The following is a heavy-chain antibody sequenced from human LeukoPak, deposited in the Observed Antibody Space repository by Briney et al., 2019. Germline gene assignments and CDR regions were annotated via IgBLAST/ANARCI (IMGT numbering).Heavy chain of an antibody. Sequence: ASVKVSCKASGGTFSSYAIGWVRQAPGQGLEWMGRIIPIFGIANYAQKFQGRVTITADKSTSTAYMELSSLRSEDTAVYYCARGYYDREAFDIWGQGTMVTVSS. CDR2: IIPIFGIA. CDR3: ARGYYDREAFDI. J-gene: IGHJ3*02. CDR1: GGTFSSYA. D-gene: IGHD3-22*01. V-gene: IGHV1-69*04.